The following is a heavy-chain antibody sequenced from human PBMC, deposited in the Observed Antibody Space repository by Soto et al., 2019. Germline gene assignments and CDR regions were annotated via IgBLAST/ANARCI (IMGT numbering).Heavy chain of an antibody. CDR3: ARHYGPETRGDYFEY. J-gene: IGHJ4*02. CDR1: GYSFTSYW. V-gene: IGHV5-10-1*01. CDR2: IDPSDSYT. D-gene: IGHD3-10*01. Sequence: GESLKISCKGSGYSFTSYWISWVRQLPGKGLEWMGRIDPSDSYTNYSPSFQGHVTISADKSIGTAYLQWSSLKASDTAMYYCARHYGPETRGDYFEYWGQGTLVTVSS.